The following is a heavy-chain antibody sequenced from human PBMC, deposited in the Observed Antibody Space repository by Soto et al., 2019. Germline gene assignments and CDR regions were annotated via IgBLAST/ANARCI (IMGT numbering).Heavy chain of an antibody. V-gene: IGHV1-2*02. J-gene: IGHJ3*02. Sequence: QLHLVQSGAVVKKPGASVTVSCSASGYPVTAYYMHWVRQAPGRGLVWMGGINPATGAAKYTQTFPGRVPMTRGAATGPGLMELSGLPSGGTTVFFWAIGGGVGLAGSAGFDMWGQGTLVTASS. D-gene: IGHD6-19*01. CDR3: AIGGGVGLAGSAGFDM. CDR1: GYPVTAYY. CDR2: INPATGAA.